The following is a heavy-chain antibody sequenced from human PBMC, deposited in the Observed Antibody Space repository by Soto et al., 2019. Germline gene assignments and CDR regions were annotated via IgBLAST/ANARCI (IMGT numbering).Heavy chain of an antibody. Sequence: EVQLVESGGGLVQPGGSLRLSCAASGFTFSSYSMNWVRQAPGKGLEWVSYISSSSSTIYYADSVKGRFTISRDNGKNSLYLQMNSLRAEDTAVYYCARDSGYSSSSDAFDIWGQGTMVTVSS. CDR3: ARDSGYSSSSDAFDI. J-gene: IGHJ3*02. CDR1: GFTFSSYS. V-gene: IGHV3-48*01. CDR2: ISSSSSTI. D-gene: IGHD6-13*01.